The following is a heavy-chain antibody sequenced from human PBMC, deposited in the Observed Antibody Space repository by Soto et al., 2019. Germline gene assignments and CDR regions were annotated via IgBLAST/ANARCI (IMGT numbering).Heavy chain of an antibody. CDR3: ARTLYGDNVDH. CDR2: MNPNSGNT. CDR1: GYTFPSYD. D-gene: IGHD4-17*01. Sequence: QVQLVQSGAEVKKPGAAVKVSCKASGYTFPSYDINWGRQATGQGLEWMGWMNPNSGNTGYAQKFQGRVTMTRTSSISTAYMELSSLRSDATAVYYCARTLYGDNVDHWGQGTLVTVSS. J-gene: IGHJ4*02. V-gene: IGHV1-8*01.